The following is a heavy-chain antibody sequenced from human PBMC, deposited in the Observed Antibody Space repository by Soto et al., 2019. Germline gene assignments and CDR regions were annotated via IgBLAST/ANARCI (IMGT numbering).Heavy chain of an antibody. CDR2: IHSGGSRI. D-gene: IGHD4-17*01. J-gene: IGHJ6*02. CDR3: ARDGSTVTTNYHYAMDV. V-gene: IGHV3-48*03. Sequence: EVQLVESGGGLVQPGGSLILSCADSGFTFSTYHMNWVRQAPGKGLEWVSYIHSGGSRIYYADSVKGRFTISRDNAKNSLYLQMNSLRAEDTAVYYCARDGSTVTTNYHYAMDVWGQGTTVTVSS. CDR1: GFTFSTYH.